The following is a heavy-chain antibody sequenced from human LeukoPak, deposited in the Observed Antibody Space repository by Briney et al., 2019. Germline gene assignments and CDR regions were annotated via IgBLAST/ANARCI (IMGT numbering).Heavy chain of an antibody. V-gene: IGHV3-15*01. CDR2: IKSKTDGGTT. Sequence: GGSLRLSCAASGFTFSSYAMHWVRQAPGKGLEWVGRIKSKTDGGTTDYAAPVKGRFTMSRDDSKNTLYLQMNSLKIEDTAVYYCTTIAAAGQYDYWGQGTLVTVSS. J-gene: IGHJ4*02. CDR1: GFTFSSYA. CDR3: TTIAAAGQYDY. D-gene: IGHD6-13*01.